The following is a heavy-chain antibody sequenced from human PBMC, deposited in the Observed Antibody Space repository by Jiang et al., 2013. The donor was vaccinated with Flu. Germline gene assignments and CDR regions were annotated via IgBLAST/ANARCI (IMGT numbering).Heavy chain of an antibody. CDR1: ISSSNW. V-gene: IGHV4-4*02. J-gene: IGHJ4*02. CDR2: SIIVGAP. D-gene: IGHD3-16*02. CDR3: ANILRLGELSFDY. Sequence: ISSSNWWSWVRQPQEGGWSGLGKSIIVGAPTTTRPSTSRVTIFVDTSKNQFSLKLSSVTAADTAVYYCANILRLGELSFDYWGQGTLVTVSS.